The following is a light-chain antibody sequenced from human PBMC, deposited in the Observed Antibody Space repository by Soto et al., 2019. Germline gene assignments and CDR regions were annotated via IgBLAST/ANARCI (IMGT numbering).Light chain of an antibody. CDR3: QQYNNWLYT. J-gene: IGKJ2*01. CDR2: GAS. CDR1: QSVSRN. Sequence: EIVMTQSPATLSVSPGERATLSCRASQSVSRNLAWYQQKPGQAPMLLIYGASTRATGIPARFSGSGSGTEFTLTISSLQSEDFAVYYCQQYNNWLYTFGQGTKLEIK. V-gene: IGKV3-15*01.